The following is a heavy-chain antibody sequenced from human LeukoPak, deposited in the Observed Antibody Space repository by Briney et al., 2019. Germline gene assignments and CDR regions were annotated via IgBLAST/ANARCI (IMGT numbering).Heavy chain of an antibody. D-gene: IGHD1-1*01. Sequence: PGGSLRPSCAASGFTVSSSYMMWVRQAPGKGLEWVSVIYSGGSTYYADSVKGRFTISRDNSKNTLYLQMNSLSPEDTAVYYCAKGVLQVDWGLGTLVTVSS. CDR2: IYSGGST. CDR1: GFTVSSSY. J-gene: IGHJ4*02. CDR3: AKGVLQVD. V-gene: IGHV3-53*01.